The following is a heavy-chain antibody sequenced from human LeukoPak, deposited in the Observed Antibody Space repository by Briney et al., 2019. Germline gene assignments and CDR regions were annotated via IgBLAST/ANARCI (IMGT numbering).Heavy chain of an antibody. D-gene: IGHD6-13*01. V-gene: IGHV1-2*06. Sequence: ASVTVSCKVSGYTFTGYYMHWVRQAPGQGLEWMGRINPNSGGTNYAQKFQGRVTMTRDTSISTAYMELSRLRSDDTAVYYCAAAADTSGEFDYWGQGTLVTVSS. CDR3: AAAADTSGEFDY. CDR2: INPNSGGT. J-gene: IGHJ4*02. CDR1: GYTFTGYY.